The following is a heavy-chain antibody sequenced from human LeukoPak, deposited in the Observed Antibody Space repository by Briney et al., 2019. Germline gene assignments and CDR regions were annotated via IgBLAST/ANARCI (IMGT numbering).Heavy chain of an antibody. CDR3: ARGSYGDYGDWYFDL. V-gene: IGHV1-18*04. J-gene: IGHJ2*01. D-gene: IGHD4-17*01. CDR1: GYTFTSYG. CDR2: ISTYTGNT. Sequence: EASVKVSCKASGYTFTSYGFSWVRQAPGQGLEWMGWISTYTGNTNYAQNLQDRVTMTTDTSTSTAYMELRSLRSDDTAVYYCARGSYGDYGDWYFDLWGRGTLVTVSS.